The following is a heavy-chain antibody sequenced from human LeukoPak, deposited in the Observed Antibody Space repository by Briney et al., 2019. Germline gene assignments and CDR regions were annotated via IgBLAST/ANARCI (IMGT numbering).Heavy chain of an antibody. J-gene: IGHJ4*02. CDR2: IRSKAYGGTT. CDR1: GFTFGDYA. Sequence: GRSLRLSCTASGFTFGDYAMSWVRQAPGKGLEWVGFIRSKAYGGTTEYAASVKGRFTISRDDSKSIAYLQMNSLKTEDTAVYYCTRGRGYCSGGSCYGYYWGQGTLVTASS. V-gene: IGHV3-49*04. CDR3: TRGRGYCSGGSCYGYY. D-gene: IGHD2-15*01.